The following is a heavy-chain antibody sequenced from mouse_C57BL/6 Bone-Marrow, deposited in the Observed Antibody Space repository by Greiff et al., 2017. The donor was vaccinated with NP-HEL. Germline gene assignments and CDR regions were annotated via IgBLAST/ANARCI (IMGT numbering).Heavy chain of an antibody. Sequence: VQLQQSGAELVKPGASVKLSCKASGYTFTSYWMHWVKQRPGRGLEWIGRIDPNSGGTKYNEKFKSKATLTVDKPSSTAYMQLSSLTSEDSAVYYCARWPFITTVVDYFDYWGQGTTLTVSS. V-gene: IGHV1-72*01. CDR1: GYTFTSYW. D-gene: IGHD1-1*01. CDR2: IDPNSGGT. CDR3: ARWPFITTVVDYFDY. J-gene: IGHJ2*01.